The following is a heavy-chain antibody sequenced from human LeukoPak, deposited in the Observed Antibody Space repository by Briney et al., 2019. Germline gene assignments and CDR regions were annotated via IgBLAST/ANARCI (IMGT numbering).Heavy chain of an antibody. CDR1: GFTFSSYS. CDR2: ISSSSSTI. Sequence: GRSLRLSCAASGFTFSSYSMHWVRQAPGKGLEWGSYISSSSSTIYYADSVKGRFTISRDNAKNSLYLQMNSLRAEDTAVYYCARDPNYADYYYYMDVWGKGTTVTVSS. J-gene: IGHJ6*03. CDR3: ARDPNYADYYYYMDV. V-gene: IGHV3-48*01. D-gene: IGHD1-7*01.